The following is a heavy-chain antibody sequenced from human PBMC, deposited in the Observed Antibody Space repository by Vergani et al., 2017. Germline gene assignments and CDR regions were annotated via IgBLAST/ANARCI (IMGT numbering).Heavy chain of an antibody. D-gene: IGHD6-19*01. Sequence: EVQLVESGGGLVKPGGSLRLSCAASGFTFSNAWMSWVRQAPGKGLEWVGRIKSKTDGGTTDYAAPVKGRFTISRDDSKNTLYLQMNSLKTEDTAVYYCTTDGGIAVAGTDYYYGMDVWGQGTTVTVSS. CDR3: TTDGGIAVAGTDYYYGMDV. CDR2: IKSKTDGGTT. CDR1: GFTFSNAW. J-gene: IGHJ6*02. V-gene: IGHV3-15*01.